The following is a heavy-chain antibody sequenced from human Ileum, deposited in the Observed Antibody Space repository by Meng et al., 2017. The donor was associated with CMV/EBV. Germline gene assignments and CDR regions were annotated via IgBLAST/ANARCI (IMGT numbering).Heavy chain of an antibody. V-gene: IGHV4-34*01. CDR1: GGSFSGYY. CDR2: INHSGST. J-gene: IGHJ4*02. CDR3: ARVPRRLTIRGYFDY. Sequence: QVQAQEWGAVLFKPSETLSLTRAVYGGSFSGYYWSWIRQPPGKGLEWIGEINHSGSTNYNPSLKSRVTISVDTSKNQFSLKLSSVTAADTAVYYCARVPRRLTIRGYFDYWGQGTLVTVSS. D-gene: IGHD5-24*01.